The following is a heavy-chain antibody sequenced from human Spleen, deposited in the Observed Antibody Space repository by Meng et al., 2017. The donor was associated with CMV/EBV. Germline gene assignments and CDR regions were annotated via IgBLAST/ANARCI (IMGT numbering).Heavy chain of an antibody. Sequence: CKGSGYSSTSYWLGWVRQMPGKGLEWMGIIYPGDSDTRYSPSFQGQVTISADKSISTAYLQWSSLKASDTAMYYCARLPGTAESLFDYWGQGTLVTVSS. V-gene: IGHV5-51*01. CDR3: ARLPGTAESLFDY. CDR1: GYSSTSYW. J-gene: IGHJ4*02. CDR2: IYPGDSDT. D-gene: IGHD1-1*01.